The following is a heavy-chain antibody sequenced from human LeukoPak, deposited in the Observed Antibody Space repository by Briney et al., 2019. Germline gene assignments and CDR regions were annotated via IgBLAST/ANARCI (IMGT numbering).Heavy chain of an antibody. CDR3: ARGGQGDGYSADEAFDL. CDR1: GDSVSSNSS. D-gene: IGHD5-18*01. CDR2: TYYRSKWYN. J-gene: IGHJ3*01. V-gene: IGHV6-1*01. Sequence: SQTLSLTCAISGDSVSSNSSWNWIRQSPSRGLEWLGRTYYRSKWYNDYVVSVKSRININPDTSKNQFSLQLNSVTPEGTAVYYCARGGQGDGYSADEAFDLWGQGTMVTVS.